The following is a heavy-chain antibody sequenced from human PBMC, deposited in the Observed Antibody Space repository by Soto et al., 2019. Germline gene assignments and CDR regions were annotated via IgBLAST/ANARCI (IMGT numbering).Heavy chain of an antibody. CDR1: GDSVSNDNYY. CDR2: IYYSGTT. D-gene: IGHD3-16*01. Sequence: SETLSLTCAVSGDSVSNDNYYWSWIRQPPGKGLEWIGYIYYSGTTNYNSYLKSRLSLSVDMSKNQLSLKLASVTAADTAVYFCARSQRGRTAFTFDYWGQGDLVTVSS. J-gene: IGHJ4*02. V-gene: IGHV4-61*01. CDR3: ARSQRGRTAFTFDY.